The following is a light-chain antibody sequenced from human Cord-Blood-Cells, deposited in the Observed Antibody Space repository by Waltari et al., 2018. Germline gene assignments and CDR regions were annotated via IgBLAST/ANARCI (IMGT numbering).Light chain of an antibody. J-gene: IGLJ3*02. Sequence: QSVLTQPPPVSGAPGQRATIACTGSSSNLGAGYDVHGYQQLPGTAPKLLIYGNSNRPSGVPDRFSGSKSGTSASLAITGLQAEDEADYYCQSYDSSLSGSVFGGGTKLTVL. CDR2: GNS. CDR1: SSNLGAGYD. CDR3: QSYDSSLSGSV. V-gene: IGLV1-40*01.